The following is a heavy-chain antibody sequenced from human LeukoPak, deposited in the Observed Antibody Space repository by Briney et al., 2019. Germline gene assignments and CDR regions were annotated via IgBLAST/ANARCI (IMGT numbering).Heavy chain of an antibody. V-gene: IGHV4-34*01. J-gene: IGHJ4*02. CDR2: INHSGST. CDR1: GGSFSGYY. D-gene: IGHD6-13*01. CDR3: ARERIAAAGTPYYFDY. Sequence: PSETLSLTCAVYGGSFSGYYWSWIRQPPGKGLEWIGEINHSGSTNYNPSLKSQVTISVDTSKNQFSLKLSSVTAADTAVYYCARERIAAAGTPYYFDYWGQGTLVTVSS.